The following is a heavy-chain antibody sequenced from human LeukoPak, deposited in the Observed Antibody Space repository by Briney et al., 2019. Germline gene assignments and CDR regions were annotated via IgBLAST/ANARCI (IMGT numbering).Heavy chain of an antibody. CDR1: AGSFSGYY. D-gene: IGHD2/OR15-2a*01. Sequence: PSETLSLTCGVYAGSFSGYYWSWIRQPAGKGLEWIGEIDQRGNKNYNPSLQSRVTISLDTSQNQFSLRLSSLTAADTAVYHCTRIRSSSSFLRVFDIWGQGTMVTVSS. CDR2: IDQRGNK. V-gene: IGHV4-34*01. CDR3: TRIRSSSSFLRVFDI. J-gene: IGHJ3*02.